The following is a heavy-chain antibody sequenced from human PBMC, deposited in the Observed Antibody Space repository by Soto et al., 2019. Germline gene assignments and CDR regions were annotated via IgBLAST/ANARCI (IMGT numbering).Heavy chain of an antibody. V-gene: IGHV4-59*01. CDR3: ARGDSSGYYYGY. CDR2: IYYSGST. J-gene: IGHJ4*02. CDR1: GGSISSYY. Sequence: GTPSETLSLTCTVSGGSISSYYWSWIRQPPGKGLEWIGYIYYSGSTNYNPSLKSRVTISVDTSKNQFSLKLSSVTAADTAVYYCARGDSSGYYYGYWGQGTLVPSPQ. D-gene: IGHD3-22*01.